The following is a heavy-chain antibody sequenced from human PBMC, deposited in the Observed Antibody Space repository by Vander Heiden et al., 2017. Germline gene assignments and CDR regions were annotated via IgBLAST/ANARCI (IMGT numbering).Heavy chain of an antibody. Sequence: QVTLKESGPVLVTPTATLTLTCTVSGFSLSNARMTVSWIRQPPGKALEWLAHIFSNDEKSYSTSLKSRLTISKDTSKSQVVLTMTNMDPVDTATYYCARISRIVVVPAAKNNWFDPWGQGTLVTVSS. D-gene: IGHD2-2*01. CDR1: GFSLSNARMT. J-gene: IGHJ5*02. CDR2: IFSNDEK. V-gene: IGHV2-26*01. CDR3: ARISRIVVVPAAKNNWFDP.